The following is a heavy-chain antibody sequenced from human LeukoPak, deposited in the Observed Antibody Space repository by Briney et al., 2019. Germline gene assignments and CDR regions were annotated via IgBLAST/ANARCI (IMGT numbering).Heavy chain of an antibody. D-gene: IGHD3-22*01. CDR2: IKSETAGGTT. J-gene: IGHJ4*02. Sequence: GGSLRLSCAASGFTFSNAWMSWVRQAPGKGLEWVGRIKSETAGGTTDYAAPVKGRFTISRDDSKNTLYLQMDSLKTEDTAVYYCTTVTYYYDSSGYYYPVRVDYWGQGTLVTVSS. V-gene: IGHV3-15*01. CDR3: TTVTYYYDSSGYYYPVRVDY. CDR1: GFTFSNAW.